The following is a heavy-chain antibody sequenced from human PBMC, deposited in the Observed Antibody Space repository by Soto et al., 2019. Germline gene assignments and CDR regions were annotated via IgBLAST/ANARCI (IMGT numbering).Heavy chain of an antibody. CDR1: GYSFSHYW. J-gene: IGHJ4*02. CDR2: TYLGASDT. CDR3: ARFGGASGTDYFDY. V-gene: IGHV5-51*01. D-gene: IGHD3-10*01. Sequence: GESLKISCKGSGYSFSHYWIGWVRQMPGKGLEWMGITYLGASDTRYSPSFQGQVIISADKATGTASLQWSSLKAPDTAIYYCARFGGASGTDYFDYWGQGTLVTVSS.